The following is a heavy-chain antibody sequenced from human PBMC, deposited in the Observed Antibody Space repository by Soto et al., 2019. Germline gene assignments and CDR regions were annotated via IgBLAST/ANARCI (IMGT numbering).Heavy chain of an antibody. J-gene: IGHJ5*02. D-gene: IGHD5-18*01. Sequence: PSETLSLTCTVSGGSIINYYWSWIRQPPGRGLEWIGHIFYSGSTNYNPALKSRVTISVDTSKSQFSLKLSSVTAADTAVYYCAKDSGYNYGYFRWFDPWGQGTLVTVPQ. V-gene: IGHV4-59*01. CDR3: AKDSGYNYGYFRWFDP. CDR1: GGSIINYY. CDR2: IFYSGST.